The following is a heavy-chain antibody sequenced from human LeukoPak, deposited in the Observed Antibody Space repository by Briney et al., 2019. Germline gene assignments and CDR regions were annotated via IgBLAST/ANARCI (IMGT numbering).Heavy chain of an antibody. CDR2: IKQDGSEK. CDR1: EFTFSNYW. Sequence: GGSLRLSCAASEFTFSNYWMTWVRQAPGKGLEWVADIKQDGSEKLYVNSVRGRFTISRDNAKMSLFLQMNSLRAEDTAVYYCARDNGVVHGVYYMDVWGKGTTVTVS. CDR3: ARDNGVVHGVYYMDV. J-gene: IGHJ6*03. V-gene: IGHV3-7*01. D-gene: IGHD3-3*01.